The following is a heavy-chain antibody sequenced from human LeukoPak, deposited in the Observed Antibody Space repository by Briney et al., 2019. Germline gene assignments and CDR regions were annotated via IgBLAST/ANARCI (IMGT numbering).Heavy chain of an antibody. CDR1: GFTFSGYA. V-gene: IGHV3-23*01. J-gene: IGHJ6*03. D-gene: IGHD6-13*01. CDR2: ISGSGGST. CDR3: AKERNPYSSSWYSLNYMDV. Sequence: GGSLRLSCAASGFTFSGYAMSWVRQAPGKWLEWVSSISGSGGSTYYADSVKGRFTISRDNSKTTLYLQMNSLRAEDTAVFYCAKERNPYSSSWYSLNYMDVWGKGTTVTVSS.